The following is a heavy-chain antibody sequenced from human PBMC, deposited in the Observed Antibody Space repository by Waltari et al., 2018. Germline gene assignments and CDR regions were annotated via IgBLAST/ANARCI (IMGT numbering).Heavy chain of an antibody. V-gene: IGHV1-8*01. CDR1: GYTFTSYD. J-gene: IGHJ3*02. CDR3: ARVEYYDFWSALDAFDI. Sequence: QVQLVQSGAEVKKPGASVKVSCKASGYTFTSYDINWVRQATGQGLEWMGWRNPNSGNTGYAQKFQGRVTMTMNTSISTAYMELSSLRSEDTAVYYCARVEYYDFWSALDAFDIWGQGTMVTVSS. D-gene: IGHD3-3*01. CDR2: RNPNSGNT.